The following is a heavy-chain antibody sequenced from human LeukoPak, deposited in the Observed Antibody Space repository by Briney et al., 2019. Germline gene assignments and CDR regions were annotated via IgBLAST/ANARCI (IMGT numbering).Heavy chain of an antibody. Sequence: GSLRLSCAASGFPFSRFWMSWVRQAPGKGLEWVANINQAGSEKYYVDSVKGRFTISRDNAKNSLYLLMNSLRAEDTAVYYCASASPAADYWGQGTLVTVSS. V-gene: IGHV3-7*01. J-gene: IGHJ4*02. CDR3: ASASPAADY. CDR1: GFPFSRFW. D-gene: IGHD2-2*01. CDR2: INQAGSEK.